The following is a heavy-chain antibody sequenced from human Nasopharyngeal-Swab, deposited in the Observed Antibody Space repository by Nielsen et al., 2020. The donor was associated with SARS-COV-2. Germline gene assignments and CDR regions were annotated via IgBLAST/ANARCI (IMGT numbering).Heavy chain of an antibody. D-gene: IGHD3-16*02. J-gene: IGHJ6*02. CDR3: ARVALGSYLRGRGMDV. V-gene: IGHV4-59*13. Sequence: SETLSPTCTVSGGSISSYYWSWIRQPPGKGLEWIGYIYFSGSTSYNPSLKSRVTMSVDTSKNQFSLNLTSVTAADTALYYGARVALGSYLRGRGMDVWGQGTTATVSS. CDR1: GGSISSYY. CDR2: IYFSGST.